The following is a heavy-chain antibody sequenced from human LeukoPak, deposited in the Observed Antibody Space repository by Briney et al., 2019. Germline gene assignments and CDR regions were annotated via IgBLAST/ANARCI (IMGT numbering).Heavy chain of an antibody. Sequence: ASVKVSCEASGYTFTSYDINWVRQATGQGLEWMGWMNPNSGNTGYAQKFQGRVTITRNTSISTAYMELSSLRSEDTAVYYCARVPPGGSPYYYYYMDVWGKGTTVTVSS. V-gene: IGHV1-8*03. CDR1: GYTFTSYD. D-gene: IGHD1-14*01. CDR3: ARVPPGGSPYYYYYMDV. J-gene: IGHJ6*03. CDR2: MNPNSGNT.